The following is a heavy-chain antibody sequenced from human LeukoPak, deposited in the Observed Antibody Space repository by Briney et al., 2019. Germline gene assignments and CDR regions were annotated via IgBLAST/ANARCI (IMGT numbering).Heavy chain of an antibody. D-gene: IGHD1-1*01. CDR1: GESFSDYY. V-gene: IGHV4-34*01. Sequence: PSETLSLTCAVYGESFSDYYWSWIRQPPGKGLEWIGEINHSGSTNYSPSLKSRVTISVNTSKNQFSLKLTSVTAADTAVYYCARCTTGRTFGSLREIKRSREIDYWGQGTLVTVSS. J-gene: IGHJ4*02. CDR2: INHSGST. CDR3: ARCTTGRTFGSLREIKRSREIDY.